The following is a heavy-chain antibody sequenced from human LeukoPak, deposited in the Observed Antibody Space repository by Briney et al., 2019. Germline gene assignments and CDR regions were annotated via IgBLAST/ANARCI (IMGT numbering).Heavy chain of an antibody. J-gene: IGHJ3*02. Sequence: PSETLSLTCTVSGGSISSGSYYWSWTRQPAGKGLEWIGRIYTSGSTNYNPSLKSRVTISVDTSKNQFSLKLSSVTAADTAVYYCARHGNLNPSRLSSAFDIWGQGTMVTVSS. CDR2: IYTSGST. V-gene: IGHV4-61*02. CDR1: GGSISSGSYY. CDR3: ARHGNLNPSRLSSAFDI. D-gene: IGHD1-1*01.